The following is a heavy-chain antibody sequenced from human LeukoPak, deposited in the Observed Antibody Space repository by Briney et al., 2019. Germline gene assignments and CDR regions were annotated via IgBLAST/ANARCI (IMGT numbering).Heavy chain of an antibody. CDR2: ISSDGGTT. J-gene: IGHJ4*02. CDR3: DMYCGSPSCYASNPR. D-gene: IGHD2-2*01. CDR1: GFTFSSYW. Sequence: GGSLRLSCAASGFTFSSYWMHWVRQAPGKGLVWVSYISSDGGTTNYADSVKGRFTISRDNAKNTLYLQMNSLRAEDTAVYYCDMYCGSPSCYASNPRWGQGTLVTVSS. V-gene: IGHV3-74*01.